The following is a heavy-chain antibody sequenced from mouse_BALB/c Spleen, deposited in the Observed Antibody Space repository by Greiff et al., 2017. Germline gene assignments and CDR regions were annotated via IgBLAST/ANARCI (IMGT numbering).Heavy chain of an antibody. CDR3: ARHREDAMDY. D-gene: IGHD3-3*01. V-gene: IGHV5-6*01. CDR1: GFTFSSYG. J-gene: IGHJ4*01. Sequence: DVQLVESGGDLVKPGGSLKLSCAASGFTFSSYGMSWVRQTPDKRLEWVATISSGGSYTYYPDSVKGRFTISRDNAKNTLYLQMSSLKSEDTAMYYCARHREDAMDYWGQGTSVTVSS. CDR2: ISSGGSYT.